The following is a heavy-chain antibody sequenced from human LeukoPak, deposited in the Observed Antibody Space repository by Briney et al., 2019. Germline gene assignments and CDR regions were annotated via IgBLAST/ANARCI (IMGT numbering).Heavy chain of an antibody. D-gene: IGHD3-3*01. Sequence: GGSLRLSCAASGFTFSSYWMSWVRQAPGKGLEWVANIKQDGSEKYSVDSVKGRFTISRDNAHNSLYLQMNSPRAEDTAVYYCARASTQYELWSGLFDYWGQGALVTVSS. CDR2: IKQDGSEK. CDR3: ARASTQYELWSGLFDY. V-gene: IGHV3-7*01. J-gene: IGHJ4*02. CDR1: GFTFSSYW.